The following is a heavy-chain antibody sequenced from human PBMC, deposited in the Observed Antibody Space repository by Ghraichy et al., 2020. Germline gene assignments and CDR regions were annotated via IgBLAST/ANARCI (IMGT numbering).Heavy chain of an antibody. Sequence: GGSLRLSCAASGFTFSSFGMHWVRQAPGKGLEWVAFIRFDTSNKYYADSVKGRFTISRDNSKNTLFLQMNSLRVDDTAVYYCAKVGWLSQNVFYYYAMDVWGQGTTVTVSS. V-gene: IGHV3-30*02. J-gene: IGHJ6*02. CDR3: AKVGWLSQNVFYYYAMDV. CDR2: IRFDTSNK. D-gene: IGHD3-3*01. CDR1: GFTFSSFG.